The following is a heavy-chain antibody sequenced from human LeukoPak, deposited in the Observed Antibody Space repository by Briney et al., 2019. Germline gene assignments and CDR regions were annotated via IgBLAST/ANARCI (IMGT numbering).Heavy chain of an antibody. D-gene: IGHD3-10*01. J-gene: IGHJ3*02. Sequence: SETLSLTCTVSGGSISSYYWSWIRQPPGKGLEWIGYIYYSGSTNYNPSLKSRVTISVDRSKNQFSLKLSSVTAADTAMYYCARMYYYGSGSAGSAFDIWGQGTMVTVSS. CDR3: ARMYYYGSGSAGSAFDI. V-gene: IGHV4-59*12. CDR1: GGSISSYY. CDR2: IYYSGST.